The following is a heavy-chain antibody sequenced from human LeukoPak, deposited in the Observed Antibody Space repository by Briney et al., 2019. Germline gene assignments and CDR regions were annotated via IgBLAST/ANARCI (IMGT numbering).Heavy chain of an antibody. CDR2: IYHSGST. D-gene: IGHD3-9*01. CDR3: ARARTIHRGWFDP. J-gene: IGHJ5*02. CDR1: GGSISSGDYY. Sequence: KTSETLSLTCTVSGGSISSGDYYWSWIRQPPGKGLEWIGYIYHSGSTYYNPSLKSRVTISVDRSKNQFSLKLSSVTAADTAVYYCARARTIHRGWFDPWGQGTLVTVSS. V-gene: IGHV4-30-4*08.